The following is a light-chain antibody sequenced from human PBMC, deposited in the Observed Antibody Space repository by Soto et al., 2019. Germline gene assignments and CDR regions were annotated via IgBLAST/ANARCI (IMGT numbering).Light chain of an antibody. CDR2: AAS. J-gene: IGKJ3*01. Sequence: DIQMTQSPSSLSASVGDRVTITCRASHDISTYLAWYQQRPGKAPKLLIYAASTLQSGVPSRFSGSRSGTDFTLTISRLQPEDVATYYCQKYNSAPRITFGPGTKVDIK. CDR3: QKYNSAPRIT. CDR1: HDISTY. V-gene: IGKV1-27*01.